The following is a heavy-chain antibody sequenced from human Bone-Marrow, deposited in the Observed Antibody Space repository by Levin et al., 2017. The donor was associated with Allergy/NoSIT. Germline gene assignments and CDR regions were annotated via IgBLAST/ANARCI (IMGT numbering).Heavy chain of an antibody. CDR1: GGSISSSHYY. J-gene: IGHJ6*02. D-gene: IGHD2/OR15-2a*01. Sequence: SSETLSLTCTVSGGSISSSHYYWGWIRQPPGKGLEWIGSLSYSGSTYYNPSLKSRVTMSVDTSKNQVSLMLSSVTAADTAVYYCANSGSSDFYHAMDVWGQGTTVTVSS. CDR3: ANSGSSDFYHAMDV. V-gene: IGHV4-39*07. CDR2: LSYSGST.